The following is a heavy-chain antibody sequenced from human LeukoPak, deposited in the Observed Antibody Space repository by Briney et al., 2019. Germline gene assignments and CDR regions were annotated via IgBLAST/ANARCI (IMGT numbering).Heavy chain of an antibody. Sequence: SETLSLTCAVYGGSFSDCFWNWIRQTPGKGLEWIGEINHGGGTNYNPSLKSRATISVDTSKKQFSLNLTSVTAADTAVYYCARGEDGTGDYRPTYFDSWGQGTLVTVSS. CDR2: INHGGGT. J-gene: IGHJ4*02. CDR1: GGSFSDCF. D-gene: IGHD4-17*01. V-gene: IGHV4-34*01. CDR3: ARGEDGTGDYRPTYFDS.